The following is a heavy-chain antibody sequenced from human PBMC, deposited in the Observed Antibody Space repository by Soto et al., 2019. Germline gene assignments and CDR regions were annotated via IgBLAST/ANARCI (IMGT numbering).Heavy chain of an antibody. Sequence: ASVKVSCKASGYIFTNYGLSWVRQAPGQGLEWMAWISPYDGNTHYAQNLQGRVTVTTDTSTSTAYMELRSLRSDDTAVYFCARDDRAAAAGTTYYFDDWGQGTLVTVSS. J-gene: IGHJ4*02. CDR3: ARDDRAAAAGTTYYFDD. CDR1: GYIFTNYG. D-gene: IGHD6-13*01. V-gene: IGHV1-18*01. CDR2: ISPYDGNT.